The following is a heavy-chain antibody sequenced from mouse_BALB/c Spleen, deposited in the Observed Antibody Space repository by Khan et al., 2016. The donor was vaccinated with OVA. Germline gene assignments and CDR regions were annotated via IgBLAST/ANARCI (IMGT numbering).Heavy chain of an antibody. J-gene: IGHJ3*01. CDR1: GYTFTAYW. CDR2: IDPSTGYT. CDR3: ARRGRYGIFAY. D-gene: IGHD2-1*01. V-gene: IGHV1-7*01. Sequence: QVQLKQSGAELAKPGASVKMSCKASGYTFTAYWIHWVKERPGQGLEWIEYIDPSTGYTDYNQKFKDKATLTTDKSSSTAYMQLSSLTSEDSAVYYCARRGRYGIFAYWGQGTLVTVSA.